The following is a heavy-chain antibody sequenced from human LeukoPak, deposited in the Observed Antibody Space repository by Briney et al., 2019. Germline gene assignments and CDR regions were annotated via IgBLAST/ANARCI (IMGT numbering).Heavy chain of an antibody. CDR3: ARDPKRIAAAGNY. Sequence: PGASVKVSCKASGYTFTGYYMHWVRQAPGQGLEWMGRINPNSGGTNYARKFQGRVTMTRDTSISTAYMELSRLRSDDTAVYYCARDPKRIAAAGNYWGQGTLVTVSS. CDR1: GYTFTGYY. D-gene: IGHD6-13*01. CDR2: INPNSGGT. V-gene: IGHV1-2*06. J-gene: IGHJ4*02.